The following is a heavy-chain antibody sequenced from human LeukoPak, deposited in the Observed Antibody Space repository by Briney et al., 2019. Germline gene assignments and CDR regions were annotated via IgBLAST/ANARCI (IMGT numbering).Heavy chain of an antibody. CDR2: INPNSGGT. CDR1: GYTFTGYY. Sequence: ASVKVSCKASGYTFTGYYMHWVRQAPGQGLEWMGWINPNSGGTNYAQKFQGWVTMTRDTSISTAYMELSRLRSDDTAVYYCARGAARYYGSGSFKYYYYMDVWGKGTTVTVSS. CDR3: ARGAARYYGSGSFKYYYYMDV. D-gene: IGHD3-10*01. J-gene: IGHJ6*03. V-gene: IGHV1-2*04.